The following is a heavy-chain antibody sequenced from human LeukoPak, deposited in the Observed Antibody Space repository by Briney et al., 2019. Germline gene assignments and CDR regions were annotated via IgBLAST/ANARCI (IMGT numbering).Heavy chain of an antibody. CDR3: ARGPKQLALRGYYYYYMDV. CDR1: GYSISSGYY. V-gene: IGHV4-38-2*02. D-gene: IGHD6-6*01. Sequence: SETLSLTCTVSGYSISSGYYWGWIRQPPGKGLEWIGSIYHSGSTNYNPSLKSRVTISVDTSKNQFSLKLSSVTAADTAVYYCARGPKQLALRGYYYYYMDVWGKGTTVTVSS. CDR2: IYHSGST. J-gene: IGHJ6*03.